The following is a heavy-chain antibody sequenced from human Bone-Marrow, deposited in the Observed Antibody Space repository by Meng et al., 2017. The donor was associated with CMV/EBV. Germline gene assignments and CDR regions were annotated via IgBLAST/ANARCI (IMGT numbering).Heavy chain of an antibody. V-gene: IGHV3-66*02. Sequence: GESLKISCAPSGFSVSNNYMGWVRQAPGKGLEWVSDIYSGGDSYYADSVEGRFTISRDNSKNTLYLQMNSLRAEDTAVYYCAKARGNWNYEGGMDVWGQGTTVTVSS. CDR2: IYSGGDS. J-gene: IGHJ6*02. CDR3: AKARGNWNYEGGMDV. D-gene: IGHD1-7*01. CDR1: GFSVSNNY.